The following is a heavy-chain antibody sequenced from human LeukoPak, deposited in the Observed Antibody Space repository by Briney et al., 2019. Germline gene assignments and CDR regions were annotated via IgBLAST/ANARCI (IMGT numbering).Heavy chain of an antibody. CDR2: INSDGSST. J-gene: IGHJ6*02. CDR1: VFTFSSYW. D-gene: IGHD3-22*01. V-gene: IGHV3-74*01. Sequence: GGSLRLSCAASVFTFSSYWMHWVRQAPGKGLVWVSRINSDGSSTSYADSVKGRFTISRDNAKNTLYLQMNSLRAEDTAVYYCARDGYYYDSSGYYYLYYYGMDVWGQGTTVTVSS. CDR3: ARDGYYYDSSGYYYLYYYGMDV.